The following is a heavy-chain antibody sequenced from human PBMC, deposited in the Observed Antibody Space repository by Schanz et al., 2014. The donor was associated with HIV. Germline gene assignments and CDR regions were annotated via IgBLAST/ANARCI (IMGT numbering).Heavy chain of an antibody. CDR2: TSYDGTKK. Sequence: QVQLVESGGGVVQPGRSLRLSCVASGFSFRTFGMHWVRQAPGKGLEWVAVTSYDGTKKHYADSVKGRFTISRDNSKNSLSLLIKSLRAEDAAVYYCAKDRNYYESKYRGKGNYYYYYGMDVWGQGTTVTVSS. CDR1: GFSFRTFG. D-gene: IGHD3-22*01. J-gene: IGHJ6*02. CDR3: AKDRNYYESKYRGKGNYYYYYGMDV. V-gene: IGHV3-30*18.